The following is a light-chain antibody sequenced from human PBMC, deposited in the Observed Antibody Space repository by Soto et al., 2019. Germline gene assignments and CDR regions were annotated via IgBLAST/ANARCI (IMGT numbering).Light chain of an antibody. Sequence: EIVLTQSPANLSLSPWERATLSCRASQSVGTYFAWYQHNPGQAPWLLIYDASNRATGIPARFSGSGSGTDFTLPISSPEPEDVAVYYCQQRYNWPNTFGQGTKLEIK. V-gene: IGKV3-11*01. CDR2: DAS. CDR1: QSVGTY. CDR3: QQRYNWPNT. J-gene: IGKJ2*01.